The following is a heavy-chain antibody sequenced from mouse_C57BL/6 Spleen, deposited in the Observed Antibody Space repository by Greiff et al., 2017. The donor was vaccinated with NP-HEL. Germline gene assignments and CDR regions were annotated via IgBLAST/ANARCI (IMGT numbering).Heavy chain of an antibody. V-gene: IGHV1-81*01. J-gene: IGHJ2*01. Sequence: VKLQESGAELARPGASVKLSCKASGYTFTSYGISWVKQRTGQGLEWIGEIYPRSGNTYYNEKFKGKATLTADKSSSTAYMELRSLTSEDSAVYFCARESRGTGFDYWGQGTTLTVSS. CDR3: ARESRGTGFDY. CDR1: GYTFTSYG. D-gene: IGHD3-1*01. CDR2: IYPRSGNT.